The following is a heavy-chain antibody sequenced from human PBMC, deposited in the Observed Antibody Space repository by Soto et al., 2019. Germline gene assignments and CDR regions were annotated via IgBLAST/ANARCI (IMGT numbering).Heavy chain of an antibody. CDR1: GFTFDDYA. D-gene: IGHD6-19*01. V-gene: IGHV3-9*01. CDR2: ISWNSGSI. CDR3: AKESIAVTGRGVFDY. Sequence: EVQLVESGGGLVQPGRSLRLSCAASGFTFDDYAMHWVRQAPGKGLEWVSGISWNSGSIGYADSVKGRFTISRDNAKNSLYLQMNSLRAEDTALYYCAKESIAVTGRGVFDYWGHGTLVTVSS. J-gene: IGHJ4*01.